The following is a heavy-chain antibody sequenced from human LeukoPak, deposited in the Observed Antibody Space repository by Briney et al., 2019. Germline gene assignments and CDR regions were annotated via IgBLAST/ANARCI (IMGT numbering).Heavy chain of an antibody. Sequence: GESLKISCKGSGYSFTSYRIGWVRQMPGKGLEWMGIIYPGDSDTRYSPSFQGQVTISADKSISTAYLKWSSLKASDTAMYYCARLSQDYSANWFDPWGQGTLVTVSS. CDR2: IYPGDSDT. D-gene: IGHD4-11*01. CDR1: GYSFTSYR. CDR3: ARLSQDYSANWFDP. V-gene: IGHV5-51*01. J-gene: IGHJ5*02.